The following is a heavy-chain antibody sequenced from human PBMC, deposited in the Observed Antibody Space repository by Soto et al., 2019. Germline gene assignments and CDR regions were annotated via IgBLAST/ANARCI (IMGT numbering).Heavy chain of an antibody. J-gene: IGHJ4*02. CDR2: IGGTGSKE. CDR1: GLTFSGLGMKFSSYG. Sequence: QVQLLDSGGGVVQHGGSLRLSCVESGLTFSGLGMKFSSYGMEWVRQAPGKGLEWVALIGGTGSKEEYADSVKGRFTISRDNSKNTVYLQMSSLRVEDTGVYYCARSPMPYSDYEPSRDWGPGTLVTVSS. V-gene: IGHV3-33*01. D-gene: IGHD5-12*01. CDR3: ARSPMPYSDYEPSRD.